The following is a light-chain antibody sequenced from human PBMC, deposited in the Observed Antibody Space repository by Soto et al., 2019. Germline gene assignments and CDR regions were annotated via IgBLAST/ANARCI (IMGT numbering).Light chain of an antibody. V-gene: IGKV1-39*01. CDR2: AAS. J-gene: IGKJ1*01. Sequence: DIQLTQSPTSLAASVGDRVIIACRASQTVDDYLNWYQQKPGKAPKLLIYAASSLQSGVSSRFSGSRSGTDFTLTISSLQPEHFATYYCQQSYSTTRTFGQRIKVDIK. CDR3: QQSYSTTRT. CDR1: QTVDDY.